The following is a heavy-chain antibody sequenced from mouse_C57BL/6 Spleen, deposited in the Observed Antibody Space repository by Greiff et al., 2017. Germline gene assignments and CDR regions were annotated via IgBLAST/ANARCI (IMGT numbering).Heavy chain of an antibody. Sequence: VQLKQSGPGLVKPSQSLSLTCSVTGYSITSGYYWNWIRQFPGNKLEWMGYISYDGSNNYNPSLKNRISITRDTSKNQFFLKLNSVTTEDTATYYCARGGDYYAHDYWGQGTTLTVSS. CDR1: GYSITSGYY. CDR2: ISYDGSN. CDR3: ARGGDYYAHDY. V-gene: IGHV3-6*01. D-gene: IGHD1-1*01. J-gene: IGHJ2*01.